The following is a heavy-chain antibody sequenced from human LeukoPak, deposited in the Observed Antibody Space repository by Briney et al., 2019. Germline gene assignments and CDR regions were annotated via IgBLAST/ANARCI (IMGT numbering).Heavy chain of an antibody. CDR1: GFTFSSYS. V-gene: IGHV3-21*01. J-gene: IGHJ4*02. CDR3: ARDFYYGSGSYYNDY. CDR2: ISSSGSYI. D-gene: IGHD3-10*01. Sequence: KPGGSLRLSCAASGFTFSSYSMNWVRQAPGKGLEWVSSISSSGSYIYYADSVKGRFTISRDNAKNSLYLQMNSLRAEDTAVYYCARDFYYGSGSYYNDYWGQGTLVTVSS.